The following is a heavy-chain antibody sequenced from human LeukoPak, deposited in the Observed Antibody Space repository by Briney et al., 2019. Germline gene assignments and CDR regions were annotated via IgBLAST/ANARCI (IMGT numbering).Heavy chain of an antibody. V-gene: IGHV1-3*01. CDR1: GYTFTSYA. J-gene: IGHJ4*02. CDR3: ARSRYSSAYDY. CDR2: INAGNSNT. Sequence: ASVKVSCKASGYTFTSYAMHWVRQAPGQRLEWMGWINAGNSNTKYSQKFQGRVTITRDTSASTAYMELSSLRSEDTAVYYCARSRYSSAYDYWGQGTLVTVSS. D-gene: IGHD6-25*01.